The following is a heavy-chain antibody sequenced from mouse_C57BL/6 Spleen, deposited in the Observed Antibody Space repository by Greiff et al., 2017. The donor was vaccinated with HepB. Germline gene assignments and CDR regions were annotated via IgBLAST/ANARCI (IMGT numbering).Heavy chain of an antibody. V-gene: IGHV5-4*01. CDR3: AREHYGSGAMDY. CDR2: ISDGGSYT. CDR1: GFTFSSYA. D-gene: IGHD1-1*01. Sequence: DVKLVESGGGLVKPGGSLKLSCAASGFTFSSYAMSWVRQTPEKRLEWVATISDGGSYTYYPDNVKGRFTISRDNAKNDLYLQMSHLKSEDTAMYYCAREHYGSGAMDYWGQGTSVTVSS. J-gene: IGHJ4*01.